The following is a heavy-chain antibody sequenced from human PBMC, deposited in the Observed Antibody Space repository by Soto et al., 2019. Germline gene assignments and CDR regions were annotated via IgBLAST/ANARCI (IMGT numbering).Heavy chain of an antibody. CDR1: GGSISGYF. J-gene: IGHJ5*02. CDR3: ATNGYNYPNWFDP. V-gene: IGHV4-59*01. CDR2: IYYSGST. D-gene: IGHD3-22*01. Sequence: SETLSLTCTVSGGSISGYFWSWIRQPPGKGLEWIGYIYYSGSTNYNPSLKSRVTISLDTSKNQFSLKLTSVTAADTAIYYCATNGYNYPNWFDPWGQGTLVTVSS.